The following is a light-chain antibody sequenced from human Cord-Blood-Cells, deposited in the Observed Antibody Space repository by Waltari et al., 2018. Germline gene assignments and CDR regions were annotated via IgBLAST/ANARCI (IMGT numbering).Light chain of an antibody. CDR2: AAS. CDR1: QSISSY. V-gene: IGKV1-39*01. CDR3: QQSYSTPRT. Sequence: DIQMTQSPSSLSASVGDRVTITCRASQSISSYLNWYQQKPGKAPKLLIYAASSLQSRVPARFSGSGSGTDFTLTISSLQPEDFATYYGQQSYSTPRTFGPGTKVDIK. J-gene: IGKJ3*01.